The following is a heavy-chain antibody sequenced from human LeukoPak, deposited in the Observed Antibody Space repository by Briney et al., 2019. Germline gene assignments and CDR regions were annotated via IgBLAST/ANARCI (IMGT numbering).Heavy chain of an antibody. J-gene: IGHJ4*02. CDR1: GYTYTSYG. CDR2: ISAYNGNT. V-gene: IGHV1-18*01. CDR3: ARDEGEQWLTLFDY. D-gene: IGHD6-19*01. Sequence: ASVKVSCKASGYTYTSYGISWVRQAPGQGLEWMGWISAYNGNTNYAQKLQGRVTMTTDTSTSTAYMELRSLRSDDTAVYYCARDEGEQWLTLFDYWGQGTLVTVSS.